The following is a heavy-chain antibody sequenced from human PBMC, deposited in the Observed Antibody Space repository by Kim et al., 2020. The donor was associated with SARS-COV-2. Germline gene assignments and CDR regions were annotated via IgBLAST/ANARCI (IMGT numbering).Heavy chain of an antibody. V-gene: IGHV3-7*03. CDR2: IKQDGSEK. CDR1: GFTFSSYW. J-gene: IGHJ3*02. CDR3: AREIRDGNNYGDAFDI. Sequence: GGSLRLSCAASGFTFSSYWMSWVRQAPGKGLEWVANIKQDGSEKYYVDSVKGRFTISRDNVKNSLYLQMNSLRVEDTALYFCAREIRDGNNYGDAFDIWG. D-gene: IGHD3-16*01.